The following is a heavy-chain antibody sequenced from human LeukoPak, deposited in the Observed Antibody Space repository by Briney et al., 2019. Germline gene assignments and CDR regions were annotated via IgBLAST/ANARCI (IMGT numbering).Heavy chain of an antibody. CDR1: GGSISSYY. Sequence: SETLPLTCTVSGGSISSYYWTWIRQPPGKGLEWIGEINHGRSTNYNPSLKSRVTISLDTSKNQFSLKLSSVTAADTAVYYCARHRKPAITMIRGVNRGGAIDYWGQGTLVTVSS. CDR2: INHGRST. CDR3: ARHRKPAITMIRGVNRGGAIDY. D-gene: IGHD3-10*01. J-gene: IGHJ4*02. V-gene: IGHV4-34*01.